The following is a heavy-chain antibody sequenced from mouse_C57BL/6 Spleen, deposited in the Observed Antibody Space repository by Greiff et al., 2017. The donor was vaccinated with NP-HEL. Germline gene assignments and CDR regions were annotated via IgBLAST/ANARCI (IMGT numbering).Heavy chain of an antibody. V-gene: IGHV5-17*01. Sequence: EVHLVESGGGLVKPGGSLKLSCAASGFTFSDYGMHWVRQAPEKGLEWVAYISSGSSTIYYADTVKGRFTISRDNAKNTLFLQMTSLRSEDTAMYYCARNYGYWYFEVWGTGTTVTVSS. J-gene: IGHJ1*03. CDR1: GFTFSDYG. D-gene: IGHD1-1*01. CDR2: ISSGSSTI. CDR3: ARNYGYWYFEV.